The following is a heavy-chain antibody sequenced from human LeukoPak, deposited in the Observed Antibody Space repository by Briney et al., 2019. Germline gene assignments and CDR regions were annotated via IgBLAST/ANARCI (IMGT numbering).Heavy chain of an antibody. CDR3: TAYGFDY. V-gene: IGHV3-15*01. CDR1: GFTFSNAW. CDR2: IKTNSDGGTT. Sequence: KSGGSLRLSCAASGFTFSNAWMNWVRQAPGEGLEWLGRIKTNSDGGTTDYAAPVKGRFTISRDDSKNTVYLQMNSLKTEDTAVYYCTAYGFDYWGQGTLVTVSS. D-gene: IGHD3-10*01. J-gene: IGHJ4*02.